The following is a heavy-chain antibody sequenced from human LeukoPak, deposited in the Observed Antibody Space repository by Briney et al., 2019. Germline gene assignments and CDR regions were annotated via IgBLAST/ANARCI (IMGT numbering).Heavy chain of an antibody. D-gene: IGHD3-16*02. J-gene: IGHJ5*01. CDR3: ARGFELITFGGAIGKLNWFDS. V-gene: IGHV3-48*03. CDR1: GFAFSSYE. Sequence: GGSLRLSCAASGFAFSSYEMNWVRQAPGKGLEWLSYISGSSSTIYYAASVKGRFTISRDNAKNSLYLQMYSLRAEDTAVYYCARGFELITFGGAIGKLNWFDSWGQGTLVTVSS. CDR2: ISGSSSTI.